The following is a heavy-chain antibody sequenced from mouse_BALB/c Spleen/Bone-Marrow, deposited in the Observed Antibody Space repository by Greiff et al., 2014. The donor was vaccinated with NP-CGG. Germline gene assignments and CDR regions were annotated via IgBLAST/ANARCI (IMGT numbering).Heavy chain of an antibody. CDR1: GFSLTNYG. CDR2: IWGDGST. CDR3: AEWDYYGYNYAMDY. Sequence: VKLVESGPGLVAPSQSLSITCTVSGFSLTNYGVSWVRQPPGKGLEWLGVIWGDGSTNYHSALISRLSISKDTSKSQVFLKLNILQTDDTATYYCAEWDYYGYNYAMDYWGQGTSVTVSS. J-gene: IGHJ4*01. V-gene: IGHV2-3*01. D-gene: IGHD1-2*01.